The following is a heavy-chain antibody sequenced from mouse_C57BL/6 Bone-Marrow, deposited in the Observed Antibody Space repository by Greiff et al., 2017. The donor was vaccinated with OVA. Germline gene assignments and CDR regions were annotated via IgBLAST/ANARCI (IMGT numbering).Heavy chain of an antibody. CDR2: IDPENGDT. CDR1: GFNIKDDY. V-gene: IGHV14-4*01. D-gene: IGHD1-1*01. J-gene: IGHJ3*01. CDR3: TLYYDGTY. Sequence: VQLQQSGAELVRPGASVKLSCTASGFNIKDDYMHWVKQRPEQGLEWIGWIDPENGDTEYASKFQGKATITADTSSNTAYLQISSLTSEDTAVYYCTLYYDGTYWGKWTLVTVSA.